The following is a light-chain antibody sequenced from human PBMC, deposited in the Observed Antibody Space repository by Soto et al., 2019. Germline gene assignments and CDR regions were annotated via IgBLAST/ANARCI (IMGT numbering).Light chain of an antibody. CDR3: QQYNSYPWT. Sequence: GVTVTITCRASQSISNWLAWYQQKPGKAPNLLISDASNLASGVPSRFSASGSGTEFTLTISGLQPADFATYYCQQYNSYPWTFGQGTKVDIK. CDR1: QSISNW. J-gene: IGKJ1*01. CDR2: DAS. V-gene: IGKV1-5*01.